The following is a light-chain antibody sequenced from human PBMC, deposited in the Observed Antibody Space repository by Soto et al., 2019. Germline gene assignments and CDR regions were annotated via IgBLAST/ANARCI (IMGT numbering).Light chain of an antibody. V-gene: IGLV1-40*01. CDR3: QSYDSSPSGYV. Sequence: QAVVTQPPSVSGAPGQRVTISCTGSSSNIGAGYDVHWYQQLPGTAPKLLIYANRNRPAGVPDRFSASKSDTSASLAITGLQAEDEADYYCQSYDSSPSGYVFGTGTQRTVL. J-gene: IGLJ1*01. CDR2: ANR. CDR1: SSNIGAGYD.